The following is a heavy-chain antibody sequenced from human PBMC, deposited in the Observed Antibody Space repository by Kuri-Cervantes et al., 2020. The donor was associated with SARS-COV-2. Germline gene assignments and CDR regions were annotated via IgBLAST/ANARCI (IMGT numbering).Heavy chain of an antibody. J-gene: IGHJ4*02. V-gene: IGHV3-21*05. Sequence: GESLKISCAASGFTFSSYAMHWVRQAPGKGLEWVSYISNSGSYTNYADSVKGRFTISRDNAKKSLYLQMSSLRGDDTAVYYCARGRQQLPWNFDYWGQGILVTVSS. D-gene: IGHD6-13*01. CDR1: GFTFSSYA. CDR3: ARGRQQLPWNFDY. CDR2: ISNSGSYT.